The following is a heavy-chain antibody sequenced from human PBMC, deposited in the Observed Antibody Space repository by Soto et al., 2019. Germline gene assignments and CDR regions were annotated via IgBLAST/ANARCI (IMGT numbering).Heavy chain of an antibody. D-gene: IGHD5-12*01. V-gene: IGHV4-59*01. J-gene: IGHJ6*02. CDR1: GGSISSYY. CDR2: IYYSGST. Sequence: PSETLSLTCTVSGGSISSYYWSWIRQPPGKGLEWIGYIYYSGSTNYNPSLKSRVTISVDTSKNQFSLKLSSVTAADTAVYYCARDSSDYANYYYYGMDVWGQGTTVTVSS. CDR3: ARDSSDYANYYYYGMDV.